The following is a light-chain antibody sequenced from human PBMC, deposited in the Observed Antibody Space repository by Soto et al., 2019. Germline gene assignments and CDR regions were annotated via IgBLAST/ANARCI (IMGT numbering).Light chain of an antibody. CDR2: EGS. J-gene: IGLJ1*01. CDR1: SSDVGSYNL. CDR3: CSYAASTTFV. V-gene: IGLV2-23*03. Sequence: QSVLTQPASVSGSPGQSITISCTGTSSDVGSYNLVSWYQQHPGKAPKLMIYEGSKRPSGVSNRFSGSKSGNTAYLTISGLQADDEADYYCCSYAASTTFVFGTAKKVTV.